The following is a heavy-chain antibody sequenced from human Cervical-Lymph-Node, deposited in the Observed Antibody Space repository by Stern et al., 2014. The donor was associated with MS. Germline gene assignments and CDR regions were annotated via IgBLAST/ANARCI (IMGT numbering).Heavy chain of an antibody. J-gene: IGHJ6*02. V-gene: IGHV4-59*01. Sequence: VQLVESGPGLVKPSETLSLTCTVSGGSISSYYWTWIRQSPGKGLEWIGYVYYSGSTSYNPSLKSRVAISVDTSKIQFSLNLSSVSPADTARYYCARDRLGSGYYYYGMDVWGQGTTVTVSS. D-gene: IGHD3-10*01. CDR3: ARDRLGSGYYYYGMDV. CDR1: GGSISSYY. CDR2: VYYSGST.